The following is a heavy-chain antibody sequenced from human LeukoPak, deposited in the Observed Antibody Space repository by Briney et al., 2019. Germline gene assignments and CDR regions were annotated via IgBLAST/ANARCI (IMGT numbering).Heavy chain of an antibody. J-gene: IGHJ4*02. CDR2: ISYDGSNK. Sequence: GGSLRLSCAASGFTFSSYGVHWVRQAPGKGLEWVAVISYDGSNKYYADSVKGRFTISRDNSKNTLYLQMNSLRAEDTAVYYCAKSGYSSDFDYWGQGTLVTVSS. CDR1: GFTFSSYG. V-gene: IGHV3-30*18. D-gene: IGHD6-19*01. CDR3: AKSGYSSDFDY.